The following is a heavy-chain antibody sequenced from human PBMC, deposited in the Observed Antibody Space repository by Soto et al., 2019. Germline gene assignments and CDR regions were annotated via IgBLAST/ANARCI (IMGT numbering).Heavy chain of an antibody. CDR1: GFNFDNYY. CDR2: IRKDGSGS. D-gene: IGHD1-1*01. J-gene: IGHJ4*02. CDR3: ARDTTGILDY. V-gene: IGHV3-7*01. Sequence: GGSLRLSCAASGFNFDNYYMAWVRQAPGKGLEWVANIRKDGSGSNYVDSLKGRFTISRDNAKNSLYLQMNNLRAEDSGVYFCARDTTGILDYWGQGTLVTVSS.